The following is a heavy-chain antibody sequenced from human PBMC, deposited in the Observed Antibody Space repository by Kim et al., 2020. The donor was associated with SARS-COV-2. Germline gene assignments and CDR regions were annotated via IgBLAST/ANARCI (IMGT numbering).Heavy chain of an antibody. CDR1: GFTFSNYS. V-gene: IGHV3-48*04. CDR2: ISSSSGTI. Sequence: GGSLRLSCAASGFTFSNYSMNWVRQAPGKGLEWVSYISSSSGTIYYADSVKGRFTISRDNAKNSLYLQMNSLRAEDTAVYYCARGTSDWYFDHWGRGTLVTVSS. D-gene: IGHD3-10*01. CDR3: ARGTSDWYFDH. J-gene: IGHJ2*01.